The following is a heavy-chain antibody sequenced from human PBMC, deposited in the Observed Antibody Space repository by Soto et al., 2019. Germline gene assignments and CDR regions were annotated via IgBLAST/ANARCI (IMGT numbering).Heavy chain of an antibody. V-gene: IGHV5-10-1*01. CDR2: IDPSDSQT. CDR1: GYSFAGYW. D-gene: IGHD3-22*01. Sequence: GESLKISCKGSGYSFAGYWITWVRQKPGKGLEWMGRIDPSDSQTYYSPSFRGHVTISATKSFTTAFLQWSSLRASDTAMYYCARQIYDSDTGPNFQYYFDSWGQGTPVTVSS. J-gene: IGHJ4*02. CDR3: ARQIYDSDTGPNFQYYFDS.